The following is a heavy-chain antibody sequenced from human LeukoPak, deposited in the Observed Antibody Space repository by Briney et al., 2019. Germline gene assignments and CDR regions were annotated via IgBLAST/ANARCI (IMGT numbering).Heavy chain of an antibody. CDR3: ARGLRREQQLLRAFDY. J-gene: IGHJ4*02. D-gene: IGHD6-13*01. Sequence: ASVRVSCKASGYTFTNYDINWVRQTSGQGLEWMGWMNPNSGNTGSAQKFQGRVTMTSNTSISTAYMELSSLRSEDTAVYYCARGLRREQQLLRAFDYWGQGTPVTVSS. CDR1: GYTFTNYD. CDR2: MNPNSGNT. V-gene: IGHV1-8*01.